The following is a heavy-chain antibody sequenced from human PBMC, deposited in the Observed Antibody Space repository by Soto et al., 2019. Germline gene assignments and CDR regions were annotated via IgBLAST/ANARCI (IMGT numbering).Heavy chain of an antibody. V-gene: IGHV1-46*01. CDR1: GYTFTSYY. CDR2: INPSGGYT. D-gene: IGHD2-2*01. CDR3: ARDDIVLVPGAALPYYSGMDV. Sequence: ASVKVSCKASGYTFTSYYMNWVRQAPGQGLEWLGIINPSGGYTTYAQRFLGRVTMTSDTSTSTAYMELRSLRSDDTAVYYCARDDIVLVPGAALPYYSGMDVWGQGTTVTVSS. J-gene: IGHJ6*02.